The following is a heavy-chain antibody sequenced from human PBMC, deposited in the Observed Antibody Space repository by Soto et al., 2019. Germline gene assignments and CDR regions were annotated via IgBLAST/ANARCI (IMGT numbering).Heavy chain of an antibody. J-gene: IGHJ4*02. D-gene: IGHD2-2*02. V-gene: IGHV2-5*02. CDR1: GFSLNTYGMA. Sequence: QITLKESGPTLVKPTQTLTLTCTFSGFSLNTYGMAVGWIRQSPGKALEWLALAYWDDDKHYSPSLQSRLTITKYTSKNQVVLTMTNMDPVDTGTYYCAYSRKVDGFWYTFDYWGQGTLVTVSS. CDR2: AYWDDDK. CDR3: AYSRKVDGFWYTFDY.